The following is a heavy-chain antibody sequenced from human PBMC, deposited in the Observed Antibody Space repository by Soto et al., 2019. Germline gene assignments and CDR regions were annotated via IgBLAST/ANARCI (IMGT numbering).Heavy chain of an antibody. CDR3: ARRAAAAHGMDV. CDR2: IYYSGST. V-gene: IGHV4-39*01. D-gene: IGHD6-13*01. Sequence: SETLSLTCTVSGGSISSSSYYWGWIRQPPGKGLEWIGSIYYSGSTYYNPSHKSRVTISVDTSKNQFSLKLSSVTAADTAVYYCARRAAAAHGMDVWGQGTTVTVSS. J-gene: IGHJ6*02. CDR1: GGSISSSSYY.